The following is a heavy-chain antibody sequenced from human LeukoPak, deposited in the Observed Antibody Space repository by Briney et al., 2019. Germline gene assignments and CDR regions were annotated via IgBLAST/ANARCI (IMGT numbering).Heavy chain of an antibody. CDR3: AKEEATTGTTAFRWFDP. Sequence: PGGSLRLSCAASGFTFSSYAMSCVRQAPGKGLKCVSATTGSGGSTYYADSVKGRFTISRDNSKNTLYLQMNSLRAEDTAVYYCAKEEATTGTTAFRWFDPWGQGTLVTVSS. V-gene: IGHV3-23*01. J-gene: IGHJ5*02. CDR2: TTGSGGST. D-gene: IGHD1-1*01. CDR1: GFTFSSYA.